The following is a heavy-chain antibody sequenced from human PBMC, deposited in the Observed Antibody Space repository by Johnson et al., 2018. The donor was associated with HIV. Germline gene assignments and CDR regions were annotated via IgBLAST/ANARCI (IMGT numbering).Heavy chain of an antibody. CDR1: GFTVSNKY. V-gene: IGHV3-23*04. CDR3: AKGYSSSGYWVTPNDAFDL. J-gene: IGHJ3*01. D-gene: IGHD3-22*01. CDR2: IRASGGGT. Sequence: MLLVESGGGLVQPGGSLRLSCAASGFTVSNKYMTWVRQAPGKGLEWVSNIRASGGGTYYADSVKGRLIISRDNSKNTLYLQMNSLRAEDTAVYYCAKGYSSSGYWVTPNDAFDLWGQGTMVTVSS.